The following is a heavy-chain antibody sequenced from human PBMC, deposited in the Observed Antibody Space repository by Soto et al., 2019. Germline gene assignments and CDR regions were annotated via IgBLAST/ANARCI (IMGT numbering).Heavy chain of an antibody. D-gene: IGHD3-16*01. CDR1: GYLCVNYG. Sequence: QVQLVQYGDEVKKPGASVKVSCKASGYLCVNYGIAWVRQAQGQGLEWMGWISPYTGNTHSATKVQGRLTMTTDTSSSTAHMDLGSLTSDDTAVYYCVMVDNYVTPTPQDVWGQGTTVTVSS. CDR3: VMVDNYVTPTPQDV. J-gene: IGHJ6*02. CDR2: ISPYTGNT. V-gene: IGHV1-18*01.